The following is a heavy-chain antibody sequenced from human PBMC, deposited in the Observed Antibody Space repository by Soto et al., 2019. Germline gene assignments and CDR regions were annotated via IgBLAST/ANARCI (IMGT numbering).Heavy chain of an antibody. D-gene: IGHD3-22*01. Sequence: GGFLRLSCAASGFTFTNAWINWVRQAPGKGLEWVGRIKSKTDGGTTDYAEPVKGRFAISRDDSNNMVYLQMNSLKIEDTAVYYCTTDSYSTIIIVRFAYRGHGTLVTAPQ. J-gene: IGHJ4*01. CDR1: GFTFTNAW. CDR2: IKSKTDGGTT. CDR3: TTDSYSTIIIVRFAY. V-gene: IGHV3-15*07.